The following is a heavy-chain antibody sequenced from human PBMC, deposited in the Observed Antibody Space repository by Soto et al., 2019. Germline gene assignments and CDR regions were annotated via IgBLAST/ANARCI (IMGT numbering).Heavy chain of an antibody. Sequence: QVQLVQSGAEVKKPGASVKVSCKAYGYTFTSYAMHWVRQAPGQRLEWMGWINAGNGNTKYSQKFQGRVTITRDTSASTAYMELSSLRSEDTAVYYCARNPLIAARGNYYYGMDVWGQGTTVTVSS. CDR3: ARNPLIAARGNYYYGMDV. CDR2: INAGNGNT. D-gene: IGHD6-6*01. J-gene: IGHJ6*02. V-gene: IGHV1-3*01. CDR1: GYTFTSYA.